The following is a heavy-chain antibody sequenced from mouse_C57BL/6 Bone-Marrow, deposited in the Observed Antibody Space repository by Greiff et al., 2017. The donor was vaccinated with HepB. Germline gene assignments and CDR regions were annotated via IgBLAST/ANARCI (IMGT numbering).Heavy chain of an antibody. D-gene: IGHD1-1*01. CDR2: INPNNGGT. J-gene: IGHJ4*01. CDR1: GYTFTDYY. V-gene: IGHV1-26*01. CDR3: ARDYGSSYGYYAMDY. Sequence: EVKLQQSGPELVKPGASVKISCKASGYTFTDYYMNWVKQSHGKSLEWIGDINPNNGGTSYNQKFKGKATLTVDKSSSTAYMELRSLTSEDSAVYYCARDYGSSYGYYAMDYWGQGTSVTVSS.